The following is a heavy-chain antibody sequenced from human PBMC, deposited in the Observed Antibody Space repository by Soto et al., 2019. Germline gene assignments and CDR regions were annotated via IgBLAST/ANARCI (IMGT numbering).Heavy chain of an antibody. Sequence: GGSLRLSCAASESTFSTYEMNWVRHAPGKGLEWVSYITSGGDIKYYADSVKGRFTISRDNAKNSLYLQMNSLGVGDTAVYYCASRGDYYYYGLDVWGQGTTVTVSS. CDR2: ITSGGDIK. J-gene: IGHJ6*02. CDR3: ASRGDYYYYGLDV. CDR1: ESTFSTYE. V-gene: IGHV3-48*03.